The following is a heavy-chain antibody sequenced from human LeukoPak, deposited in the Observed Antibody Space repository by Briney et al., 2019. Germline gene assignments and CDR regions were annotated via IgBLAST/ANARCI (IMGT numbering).Heavy chain of an antibody. CDR2: IYLGDSDT. CDR1: GDSFNRYW. J-gene: IGHJ4*02. V-gene: IGHV5-51*01. Sequence: GESLKISCKGSGDSFNRYWIGWVRQMPGKGLEWMGIIYLGDSDTRYSPSFQGQVTISADKSISTAYLQWSSLKASDTAMYYCARLDHATSGYYYDYWGQGTLVTVPS. D-gene: IGHD3-22*01. CDR3: ARLDHATSGYYYDY.